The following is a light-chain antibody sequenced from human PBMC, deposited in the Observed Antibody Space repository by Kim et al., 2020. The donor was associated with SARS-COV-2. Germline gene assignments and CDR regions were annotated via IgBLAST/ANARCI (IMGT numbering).Light chain of an antibody. CDR1: QSISSW. CDR2: DAS. J-gene: IGKJ2*01. V-gene: IGKV1-5*01. CDR3: QQYNSYLYT. Sequence: SASVGDRVTITCRASQSISSWLAWYQQKPGKAPKLLIYDASSLESGVPLRFSGSGSGTEFTLTISSLQPDDFATYYCQQYNSYLYTFGQGTKLEI.